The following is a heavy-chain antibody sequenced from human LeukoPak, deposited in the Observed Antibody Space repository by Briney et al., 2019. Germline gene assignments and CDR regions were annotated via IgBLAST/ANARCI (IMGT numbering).Heavy chain of an antibody. D-gene: IGHD3-10*01. CDR1: GFTFSSYG. Sequence: GGSLRLSCAASGFTFSSYGMHWVRQAPGKGLEWVAVISYDGSNKYYADSVKGRFTISRDNSKNTLYLQMNSLRAEDTAVYYCAKEDMGFGELFYYYYGMDVWGQGTTVTVSS. CDR3: AKEDMGFGELFYYYYGMDV. V-gene: IGHV3-30*18. CDR2: ISYDGSNK. J-gene: IGHJ6*02.